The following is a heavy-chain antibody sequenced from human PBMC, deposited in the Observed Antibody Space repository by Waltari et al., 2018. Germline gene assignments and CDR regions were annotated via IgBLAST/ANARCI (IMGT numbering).Heavy chain of an antibody. J-gene: IGHJ4*02. CDR2: INPNGGGT. D-gene: IGHD3-10*01. CDR1: GYTFTGYY. CDR3: ARRFLRFGELLGY. V-gene: IGHV1-2*06. Sequence: QVQLVQSGAEVKKPGASVKVSCEASGYTFTGYYMHWVRQAPGQGLEWMGRINPNGGGTNYAQKFQGRVTMTRDTSISTAYMELSRLRSDDTAVYYCARRFLRFGELLGYWGQGTLVTVSS.